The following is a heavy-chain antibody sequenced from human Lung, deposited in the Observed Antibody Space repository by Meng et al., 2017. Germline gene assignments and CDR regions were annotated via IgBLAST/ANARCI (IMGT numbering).Heavy chain of an antibody. CDR1: GWSFSDYY. D-gene: IGHD4-11*01. CDR3: ARGPTTMAHDFDY. V-gene: IGHV4-34*01. J-gene: IGHJ4*02. CDR2: INHSGST. Sequence: LQQGVACLLKPSEILSLTGFVSGWSFSDYYWSWIRQPPGKGLEWIGEINHSGSTNYNPSLESRATISVDTSQNNLSLKLSSVTAADSAVYYCARGPTTMAHDFDYWGQGTLVTVSS.